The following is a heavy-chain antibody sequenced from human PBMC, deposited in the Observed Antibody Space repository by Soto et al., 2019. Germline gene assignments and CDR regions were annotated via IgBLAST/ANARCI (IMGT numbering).Heavy chain of an antibody. V-gene: IGHV3-23*01. CDR3: ATIPSGDSYYFDY. CDR1: GFTFSSYA. D-gene: IGHD4-17*01. CDR2: ISGSGGST. Sequence: PGGSLRLSCAASGFTFSSYAMSWVRQAPGKGLEWVSAISGSGGSTYYADSVKGRFTISRDNSKNTLYLQMNSLRAEDTAVYYCATIPSGDSYYFDYWGQGTLVTVSS. J-gene: IGHJ4*02.